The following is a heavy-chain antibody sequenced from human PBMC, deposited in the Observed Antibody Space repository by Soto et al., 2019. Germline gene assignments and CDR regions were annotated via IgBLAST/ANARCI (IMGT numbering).Heavy chain of an antibody. V-gene: IGHV4-59*01. J-gene: IGHJ5*02. CDR1: GGSISSYY. CDR2: ISYSGTT. Sequence: SETLSLTCTVSGGSISSYYWNWIRQFPGKGLEWIGYISYSGTTNYNPSLKSRVTISVDTSNKQITLNLTSVTAADTAVYYWARRTAGGPLYNWFDPWGPGTLVTVSS. D-gene: IGHD2-15*01. CDR3: ARRTAGGPLYNWFDP.